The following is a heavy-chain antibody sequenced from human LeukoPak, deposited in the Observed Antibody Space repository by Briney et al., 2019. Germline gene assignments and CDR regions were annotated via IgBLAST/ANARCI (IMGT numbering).Heavy chain of an antibody. CDR3: ATGYYDSSGYYSSDY. Sequence: ASVKVSCKASGGTFSSYAISWVRQAPGQGLEWMGGIIPIFGTANYAQKFQGRVTMTEDTSTDTAYMELSSLRSEDTAVYYCATGYYDSSGYYSSDYWGQGTLVTVSS. J-gene: IGHJ4*02. D-gene: IGHD3-22*01. CDR2: IIPIFGTA. CDR1: GGTFSSYA. V-gene: IGHV1-69*06.